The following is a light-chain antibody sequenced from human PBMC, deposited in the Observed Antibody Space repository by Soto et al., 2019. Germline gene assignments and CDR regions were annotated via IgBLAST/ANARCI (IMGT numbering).Light chain of an antibody. CDR2: GNS. CDR3: QSYDSSLSGSVV. J-gene: IGLJ2*01. CDR1: SSNIGAGYD. V-gene: IGLV1-40*01. Sequence: QSVLTQPPSVSGAPGQRVTISCTGSSSNIGAGYDVHWYQQLPGTAPKLLIYGNSNRPSGVPDRFSGSKSGTSASLAITGXQAXXXXXYXCQSYDSSLSGSVVFGGGTQLTVL.